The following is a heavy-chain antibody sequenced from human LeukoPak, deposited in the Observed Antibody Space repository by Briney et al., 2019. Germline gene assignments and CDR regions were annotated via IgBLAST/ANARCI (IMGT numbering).Heavy chain of an antibody. CDR1: RFTFSTYA. Sequence: PGGSLRLSCAPSRFTFSTYAMRGVPEAPGGGLEGVSGLSGSGGSTYYADPVKGRFTTSRDTSKNTLYLQMNSLRPEDTAVYYCSKGYCSTTSCYRFVYWGQGTLVTVSS. D-gene: IGHD2-2*01. CDR2: LSGSGGST. J-gene: IGHJ4*02. V-gene: IGHV3-23*01. CDR3: SKGYCSTTSCYRFVY.